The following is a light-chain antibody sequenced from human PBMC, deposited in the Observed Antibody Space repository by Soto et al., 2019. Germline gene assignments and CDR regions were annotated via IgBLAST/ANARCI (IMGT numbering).Light chain of an antibody. CDR2: EVR. J-gene: IGLJ2*01. CDR3: SSYAGSNNLVV. V-gene: IGLV2-8*01. CDR1: SSDVGGYNY. Sequence: QSALTQPPSASGSPGQSVTISCTGTSSDVGGYNYVSWYQQHPSKAPQLIIYEVRKRPSWVPDRFSGSKSGNTASLTVSGLQPEDEADYYCSSYAGSNNLVVFGGGTKLTVL.